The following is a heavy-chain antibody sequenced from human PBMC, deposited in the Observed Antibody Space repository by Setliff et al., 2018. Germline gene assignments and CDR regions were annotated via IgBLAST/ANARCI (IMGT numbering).Heavy chain of an antibody. Sequence: SETLSLTCTVSGASISSGTYYWAWIRQPPGKGLEWIGRIHYRGTTYSNASLASRLTISVDTAKNQSSLKLTSVTAADTAVYYCARTGTYRYFDYWGQGTRVTVSS. CDR2: IHYRGTT. J-gene: IGHJ4*02. CDR1: GASISSGTYY. D-gene: IGHD1-1*01. CDR3: ARTGTYRYFDY. V-gene: IGHV4-39*01.